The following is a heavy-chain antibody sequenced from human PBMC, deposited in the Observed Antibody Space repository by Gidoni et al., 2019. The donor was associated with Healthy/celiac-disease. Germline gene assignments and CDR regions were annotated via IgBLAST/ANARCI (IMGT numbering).Heavy chain of an antibody. V-gene: IGHV1-69*01. CDR2: IIPIFGTA. D-gene: IGHD2-15*01. J-gene: IGHJ6*02. Sequence: QVQLVQSGAEVKKPGSSVKVSCKASGGTFSSYAISWVRQAPGQGLEWMGGIIPIFGTANYAQKFQGRVTITADESTSTAYMELSSLRSEDTAVYYCARVGVVVAATHYYYGMDVWGQGTTVTVSS. CDR1: GGTFSSYA. CDR3: ARVGVVVAATHYYYGMDV.